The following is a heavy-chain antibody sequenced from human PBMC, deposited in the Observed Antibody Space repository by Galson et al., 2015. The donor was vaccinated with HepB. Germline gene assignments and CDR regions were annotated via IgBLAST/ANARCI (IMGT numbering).Heavy chain of an antibody. CDR2: INQDGSEK. Sequence: SLRLSCAASGFTFSDSWITWVRQPPGKGLEWVAHINQDGSEKSYVDSVRGRFTISRDNARNSLSLLMNSLRGEDTAAYFCARGHYGLDVWGQGTTVTVSS. V-gene: IGHV3-7*03. J-gene: IGHJ6*02. CDR3: ARGHYGLDV. CDR1: GFTFSDSW.